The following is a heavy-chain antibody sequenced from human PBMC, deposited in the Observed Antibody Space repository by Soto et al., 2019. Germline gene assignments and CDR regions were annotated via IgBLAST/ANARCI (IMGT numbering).Heavy chain of an antibody. D-gene: IGHD3-10*01. V-gene: IGHV1-18*01. Sequence: ASVKVSCKASGYTFTSYGISWVRQAPGQGLEWMGWISAYNGNTNYAQKLQGRVTMTTDTSTSTAYMELRSLRSDDTAVYYCARDEAVRGVIPNWFDPWGQGTLVTVSS. J-gene: IGHJ5*02. CDR3: ARDEAVRGVIPNWFDP. CDR2: ISAYNGNT. CDR1: GYTFTSYG.